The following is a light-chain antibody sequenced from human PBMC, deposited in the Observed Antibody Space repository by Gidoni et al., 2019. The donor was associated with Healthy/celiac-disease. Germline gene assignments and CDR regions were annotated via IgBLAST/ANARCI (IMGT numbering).Light chain of an antibody. CDR1: QGISNY. V-gene: IGKV1-33*01. J-gene: IGKJ4*01. CDR2: DAS. Sequence: DVKMTQSPSSPAASVGDRVTITCQASQGISNYLNWYQQKPGKAPKLLIYDASNLESGVPSRFSGSGSGTDFTFTISNLQPEDIATYYCQQYDSHPLTFGGGTKVEIK. CDR3: QQYDSHPLT.